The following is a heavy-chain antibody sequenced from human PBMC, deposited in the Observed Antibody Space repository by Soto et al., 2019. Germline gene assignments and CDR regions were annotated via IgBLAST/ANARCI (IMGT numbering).Heavy chain of an antibody. J-gene: IGHJ4*02. CDR2: ISYDGSNR. CDR3: AKDTREDWNFVVYYFDE. V-gene: IGHV3-30*18. D-gene: IGHD1-7*01. Sequence: QVQLVQSGGGVVQPGRSLRLSCAASGFGFSGYGMHWLRQAPGKGLEWVAVISYDGSNRYYADSVKGRFTISRDNNKNILYLEMSGLRPEDTAMYFCAKDTREDWNFVVYYFDEWGQGSLVTVSA. CDR1: GFGFSGYG.